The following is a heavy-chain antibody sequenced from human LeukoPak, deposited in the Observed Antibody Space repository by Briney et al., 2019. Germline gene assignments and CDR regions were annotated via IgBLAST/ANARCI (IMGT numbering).Heavy chain of an antibody. J-gene: IGHJ5*02. Sequence: GGSLRLSCAASGFTFSSYWMHWVRQDPGKGLVWVSRINSDGSSTSYADSVKGRFTISRDNAKNTLYLQMNSLRAEDTAVYYCAREGLYGGNWFDPWGQGTLVTVSS. CDR1: GFTFSSYW. CDR2: INSDGSST. CDR3: AREGLYGGNWFDP. D-gene: IGHD3-16*02. V-gene: IGHV3-74*01.